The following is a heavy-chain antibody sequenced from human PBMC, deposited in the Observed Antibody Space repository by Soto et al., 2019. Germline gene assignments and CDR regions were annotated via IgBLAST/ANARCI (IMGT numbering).Heavy chain of an antibody. D-gene: IGHD2-2*01. V-gene: IGHV1-2*04. CDR3: ARDVLSTHYGMGV. CDR1: GYTFTGYY. J-gene: IGHJ6*02. Sequence: GASVKVSCKASGYTFTGYYMHWVRQAPGQGLEWMGWINPNSGGTNYAQKFQGWVTMTRDTSISTAYMELSRLRSDDTAVYYCARDVLSTHYGMGVWGQGTTVTVSS. CDR2: INPNSGGT.